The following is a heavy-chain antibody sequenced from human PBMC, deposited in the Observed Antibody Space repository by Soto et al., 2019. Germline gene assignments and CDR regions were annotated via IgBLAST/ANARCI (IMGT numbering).Heavy chain of an antibody. J-gene: IGHJ3*02. Sequence: SETLSLTCTVSGGSISRGGYYWSWIRQHPGKGLEWIGYIYYSGSTYYNPSLKSRVTISVDTSKNQFSLKLSSVTAADTAVYYCARARPLRGAFDIWGQGTMVTVSS. CDR3: ARARPLRGAFDI. CDR1: GGSISRGGYY. CDR2: IYYSGST. V-gene: IGHV4-31*03.